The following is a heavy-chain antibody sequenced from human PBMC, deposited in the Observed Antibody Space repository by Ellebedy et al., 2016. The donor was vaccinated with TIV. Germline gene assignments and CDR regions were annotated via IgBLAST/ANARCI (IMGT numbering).Heavy chain of an antibody. D-gene: IGHD5-24*01. Sequence: PGGSLRLSCAASGFTFSSYAMHWVCQAPGKGLEWVAVISYDGSNKYYADSVKGRFTISRDNSKNSLYLQMNSLRAEDTAVYYCARDIEMTTVSYFDYWGQGTLVTVSS. CDR1: GFTFSSYA. CDR2: ISYDGSNK. CDR3: ARDIEMTTVSYFDY. J-gene: IGHJ4*02. V-gene: IGHV3-30-3*01.